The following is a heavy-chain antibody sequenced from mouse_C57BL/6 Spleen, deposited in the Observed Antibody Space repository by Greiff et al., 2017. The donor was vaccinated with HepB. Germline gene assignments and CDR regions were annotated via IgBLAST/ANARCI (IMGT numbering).Heavy chain of an antibody. V-gene: IGHV1-82*01. CDR3: ARSDSSGQFAY. CDR1: GYAFSSSW. D-gene: IGHD3-2*02. J-gene: IGHJ3*01. CDR2: IYPGDGDT. Sequence: QVQLQQSGPELVKPGASVKISCKASGYAFSSSWMNWVKQRPGKGLEWIGRIYPGDGDTNYNGKFKGKATLTADKSSSTAYMQLSSLTSEDSAVYFCARSDSSGQFAYWGQGTLVTVSA.